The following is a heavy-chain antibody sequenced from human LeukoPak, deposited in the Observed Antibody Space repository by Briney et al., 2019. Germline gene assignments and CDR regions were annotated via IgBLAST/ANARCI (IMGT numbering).Heavy chain of an antibody. CDR1: GFTFSNAW. J-gene: IGHJ4*02. CDR2: ISYDGSKQ. D-gene: IGHD3/OR15-3a*01. CDR3: ARGAWTAYYFDY. Sequence: PGGSPRLSCAASGFTFSNAWMSWVRQAPGKGLEWVAVISYDGSKQNYADSVKGRFTISRDNAKNTLYLQMNSLRAEDTAVYYCARGAWTAYYFDYWGQGTLDTVSS. V-gene: IGHV3-30-3*01.